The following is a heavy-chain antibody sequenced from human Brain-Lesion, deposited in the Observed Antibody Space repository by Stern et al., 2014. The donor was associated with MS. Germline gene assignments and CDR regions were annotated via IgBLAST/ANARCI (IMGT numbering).Heavy chain of an antibody. CDR1: GGSISSSSYY. V-gene: IGHV4-39*01. Sequence: VQLVESGPGLVKPSETLSLTCTVSGGSISSSSYYWGWIRQPPGKGLEWIGSIYYRGSTYYNPSLKSRVTISMDPSKNQFPLRLSSVTAADTAVYFCAKLWLGELPESPFDYWGQGTLVTVSS. D-gene: IGHD3-10*01. CDR3: AKLWLGELPESPFDY. CDR2: IYYRGST. J-gene: IGHJ4*02.